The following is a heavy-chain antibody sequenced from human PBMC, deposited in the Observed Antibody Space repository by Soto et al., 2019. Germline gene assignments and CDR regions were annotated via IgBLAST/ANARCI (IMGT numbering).Heavy chain of an antibody. CDR2: INPSGGST. CDR1: GYTFTSYY. D-gene: IGHD5-12*01. V-gene: IGHV1-46*01. Sequence: ASVKVSCKASGYTFTSYYMHWVRQAPGQGLEWMGIINPSGGSTSYAQKFQGRVTMTRDTSTSTVYMELSSLRSEDTAVYYCARGERGYSGYDPGYYFDYWGQGTLVTVSS. CDR3: ARGERGYSGYDPGYYFDY. J-gene: IGHJ4*02.